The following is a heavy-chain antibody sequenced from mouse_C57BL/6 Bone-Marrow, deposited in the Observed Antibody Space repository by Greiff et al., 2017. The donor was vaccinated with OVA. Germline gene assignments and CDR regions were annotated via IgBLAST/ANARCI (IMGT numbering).Heavy chain of an antibody. D-gene: IGHD2-2*01. Sequence: QVQLQQPGAELVKPGASVKLSCKASGYTFTSYWMQWVKQRPGQGLEWIGEIDPSDSYTNYNQKFKGKATLTVDTSSSTAYMQLSSLTCEDSAVYYCALGYDWGQGTLVTVSA. J-gene: IGHJ3*01. CDR1: GYTFTSYW. V-gene: IGHV1-50*01. CDR2: IDPSDSYT. CDR3: ALGYD.